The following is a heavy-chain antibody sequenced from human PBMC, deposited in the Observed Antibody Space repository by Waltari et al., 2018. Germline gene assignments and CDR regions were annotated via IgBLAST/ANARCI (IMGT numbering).Heavy chain of an antibody. CDR3: ARAVDVADY. V-gene: IGHV3-7*01. CDR2: IKHDGTTK. CDR1: GFTFSRDW. D-gene: IGHD5-12*01. Sequence: EIQVVESGGGLFQPGGSLRLSCTPSGFTFSRDWMSWVRQAAGKGLEWVANIKHDGTTKFYLDSVKGRFTISRDNEQNKVYLKMNSLRVEDTALYYCARAVDVADYWGQGTLVTVSS. J-gene: IGHJ4*02.